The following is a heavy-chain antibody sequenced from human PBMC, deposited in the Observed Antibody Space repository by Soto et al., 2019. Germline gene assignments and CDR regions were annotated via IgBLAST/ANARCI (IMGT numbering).Heavy chain of an antibody. Sequence: ASVKVSCNSSVYTFTSYDINWVRQATGQGLEWMGWMNPNSGNTGYAQKFQGRVTMTRNTSISTAYMELSSLRSEDTAVYYCARVFGSSWYGYWFDYWGQGTLVTVSS. CDR3: ARVFGSSWYGYWFDY. CDR1: VYTFTSYD. V-gene: IGHV1-8*01. J-gene: IGHJ5*01. CDR2: MNPNSGNT. D-gene: IGHD6-13*01.